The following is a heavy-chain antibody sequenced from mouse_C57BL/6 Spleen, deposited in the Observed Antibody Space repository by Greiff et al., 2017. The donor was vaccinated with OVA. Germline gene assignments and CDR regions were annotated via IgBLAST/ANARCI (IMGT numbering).Heavy chain of an antibody. Sequence: EVKLMESGGGLVQPGGSMKLSCAASGFTFSDAWMDWVRQSPEKGLEWVAEIRNKANNHATYYAESVKGRFTISRDDSKSSVYLQMNSLRAEDTGIYYCTRRGLYYDYSYWYFDVWGTGTTVTVSS. CDR2: IRNKANNHAT. CDR3: TRRGLYYDYSYWYFDV. J-gene: IGHJ1*03. CDR1: GFTFSDAW. D-gene: IGHD2-4*01. V-gene: IGHV6-6*01.